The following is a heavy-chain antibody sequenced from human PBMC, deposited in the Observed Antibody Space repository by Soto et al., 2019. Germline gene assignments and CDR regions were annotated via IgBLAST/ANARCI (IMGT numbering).Heavy chain of an antibody. D-gene: IGHD5-18*01. Sequence: SETLSLTCTVSGGSVSSGSYYWSWIRQPPGTGLEWIGEINHSGSTNYNPSLKSRVTISVDTSKNQFSLKLSSVTAADTAVYYCARDQSDTAMVLWGQGTLVTVSS. CDR3: ARDQSDTAMVL. J-gene: IGHJ4*02. CDR2: INHSGST. V-gene: IGHV4-61*01. CDR1: GGSVSSGSYY.